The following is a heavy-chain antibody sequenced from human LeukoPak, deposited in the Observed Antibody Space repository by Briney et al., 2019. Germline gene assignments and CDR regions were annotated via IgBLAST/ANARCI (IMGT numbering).Heavy chain of an antibody. CDR2: INSDGSST. D-gene: IGHD2-15*01. CDR3: ARDNTRGGLDY. Sequence: PGGPLRLSCAASGFTFSSYWMHWVRQAPGKGLVWVSRINSDGSSTSYADSVKGRFTISRDNAKNTLYLQMNSLRAEDTAVYYCARDNTRGGLDYWGQGTLVTVSS. V-gene: IGHV3-74*01. CDR1: GFTFSSYW. J-gene: IGHJ4*02.